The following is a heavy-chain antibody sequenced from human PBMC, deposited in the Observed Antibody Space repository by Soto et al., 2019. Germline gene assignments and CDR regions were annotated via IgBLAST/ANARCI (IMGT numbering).Heavy chain of an antibody. CDR1: GFTFSGYA. D-gene: IGHD3-22*01. V-gene: IGHV3-23*01. CDR3: AKVMTIVVVPPFDY. Sequence: GGSLRLSCAASGFTFSGYAMSWVRQAPGKGLEWVSAISGSGDSTYYADSVKGRFTITRDNSKNTLYLQMNSLRAEDTAVYYCAKVMTIVVVPPFDYWGQGTLVTVSS. CDR2: ISGSGDST. J-gene: IGHJ4*02.